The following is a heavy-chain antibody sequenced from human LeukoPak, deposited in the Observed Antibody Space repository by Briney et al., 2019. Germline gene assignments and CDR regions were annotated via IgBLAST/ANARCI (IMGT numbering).Heavy chain of an antibody. CDR1: GFSFSKYS. CDR2: ISSSSSSYI. V-gene: IGHV3-21*01. J-gene: IGHJ4*02. Sequence: PGGSLRLSCAASGFSFSKYSMNWVRQAPGKGLEWVSSISSSSSSYIHYADSVKGRFTISRDNAKNSLYPQMNSLRAEDTAVYYCARGSGTYQIFDYWGQGTLVTVSS. D-gene: IGHD1-26*01. CDR3: ARGSGTYQIFDY.